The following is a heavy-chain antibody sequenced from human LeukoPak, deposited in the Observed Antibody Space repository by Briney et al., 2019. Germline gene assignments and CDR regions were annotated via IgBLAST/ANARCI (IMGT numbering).Heavy chain of an antibody. V-gene: IGHV3-9*01. J-gene: IGHJ6*03. Sequence: PGGSLRPSCAASGFTFDDYAMHWVRQAPGKGLEWVSGISWNSGSIGYADSVKGRFTISRDNAKNSLYLQMNSLRAEDTALYYCAKDKAPYYYYMDVWGKGTTVTVSS. CDR3: AKDKAPYYYYMDV. CDR2: ISWNSGSI. CDR1: GFTFDDYA.